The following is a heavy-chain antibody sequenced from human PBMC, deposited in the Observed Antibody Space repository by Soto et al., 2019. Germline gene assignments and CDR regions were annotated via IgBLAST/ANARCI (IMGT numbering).Heavy chain of an antibody. J-gene: IGHJ4*02. D-gene: IGHD4-17*01. CDR3: ARADYGDYSYY. V-gene: IGHV4-59*01. Sequence: QVQLQESGPGLVKPSETLSLTCTVSGGSISSYYWSWIRQPPGKGLEWSGYIYYSGSTNYNPSLKSRVTISVDTSKNKFSLKLNSVTAADTAMYYCARADYGDYSYYWGQGTLVTVSS. CDR1: GGSISSYY. CDR2: IYYSGST.